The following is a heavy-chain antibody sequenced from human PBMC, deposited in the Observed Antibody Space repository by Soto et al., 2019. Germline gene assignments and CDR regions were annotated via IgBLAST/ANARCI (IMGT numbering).Heavy chain of an antibody. J-gene: IGHJ5*02. V-gene: IGHV4-59*01. CDR1: GGSISSYY. D-gene: IGHD6-6*01. CDR2: IYYSGST. CDR3: ARVGGRIAARPDLRFDP. Sequence: SETLSLTTTVSGGSISSYYWSWIRQPPGKGLEWIGYIYYSGSTYYNPSLKSRVTISVDTSKNQFSLKLSSVTAGDTAVYYCARVGGRIAARPDLRFDPWGQGTLVTVSS.